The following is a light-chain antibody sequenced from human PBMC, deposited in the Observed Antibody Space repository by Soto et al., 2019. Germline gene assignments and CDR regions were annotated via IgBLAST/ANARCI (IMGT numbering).Light chain of an antibody. V-gene: IGKV3-20*01. Sequence: EIVWTQSPGTLSLSQGERTTFACRPSQSVSSSYLAWYQQKPGQAPRLLIYGASSRATGIPDRFSGSGSGTDFTLTISRLEPEDFAVYYCQQYGSSPPVTFGGGTKVDIK. CDR3: QQYGSSPPVT. CDR1: QSVSSSY. J-gene: IGKJ4*01. CDR2: GAS.